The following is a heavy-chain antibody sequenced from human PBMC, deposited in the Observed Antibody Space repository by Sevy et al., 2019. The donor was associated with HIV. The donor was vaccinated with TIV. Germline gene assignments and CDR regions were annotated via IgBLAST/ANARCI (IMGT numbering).Heavy chain of an antibody. D-gene: IGHD3-22*01. J-gene: IGHJ5*02. CDR2: ISVYNGKI. V-gene: IGHV1-18*01. Sequence: ASVKVSCKASGYTFTGFGISWVRQAPGQGLEWVGWISVYNGKINYAQNFQGRVTMTTDTSTRTAYMELKSLRSDDTAVYYCARRGAFDFDTSGFLSPWGQGTLVTVSS. CDR1: GYTFTGFG. CDR3: ARRGAFDFDTSGFLSP.